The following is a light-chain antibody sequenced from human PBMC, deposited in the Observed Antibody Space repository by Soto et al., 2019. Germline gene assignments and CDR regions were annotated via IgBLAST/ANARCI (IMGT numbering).Light chain of an antibody. CDR2: EVN. CDR3: SCLSTTSTPIV. CDR1: SSDIGLYNY. V-gene: IGLV2-14*01. Sequence: QSALSQPASMSVSPGQSITIPCTGASSDIGLYNYVSWYQHHPGKAPKLLISEVNIRPSGLSDRFSASKTGNTASLAISGLQPQDDAFYYCSCLSTTSTPIVFGTGTKLTVL. J-gene: IGLJ1*01.